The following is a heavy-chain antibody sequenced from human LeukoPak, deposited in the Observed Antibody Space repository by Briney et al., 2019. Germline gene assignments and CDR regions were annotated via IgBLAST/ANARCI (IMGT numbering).Heavy chain of an antibody. CDR1: GSGFTSYW. V-gene: IGHV5-51*01. CDR3: ARVHSSSSPPDY. CDR2: TCPDDSDT. Sequence: GESLKISCQGFGSGFTSYWIGWVRQMPGKGLEWMGITCPDDSDTRYSPSFQGQVTISADRSISTAYLQWSSLKASDTAMYYCARVHSSSSPPDYWGQGTLVTVSS. J-gene: IGHJ4*02. D-gene: IGHD6-6*01.